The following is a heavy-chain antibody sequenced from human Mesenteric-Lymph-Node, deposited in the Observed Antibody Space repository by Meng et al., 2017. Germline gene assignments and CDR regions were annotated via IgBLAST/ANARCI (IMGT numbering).Heavy chain of an antibody. V-gene: IGHV1-2*02. CDR3: ARDPAGYNWLDP. CDR2: ISPNSGAT. CDR1: GYTFTGYY. D-gene: IGHD6-19*01. J-gene: IGHJ5*02. Sequence: ASVKVSCKASGYTFTGYYMHWVRQAPGQGLEWMGWISPNSGATNYGQKFQGRVTMTRDTSINTAYMELNSLTPDDTAVYYCARDPAGYNWLDPWGQGTLVTVSS.